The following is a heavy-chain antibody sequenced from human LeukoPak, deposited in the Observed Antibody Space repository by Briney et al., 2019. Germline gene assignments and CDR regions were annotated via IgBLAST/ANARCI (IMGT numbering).Heavy chain of an antibody. CDR1: GFTFSSYG. Sequence: GGSLRLSCAASGFTFSSYGMHWVRQAPGKGLEWVAFIRYDGSNKYYADSVKGRFTISRDNSKNTLYLQMNSLRAVDTAVYYCAKDSIFGTIYYYYMDVWGKGTTVTVSS. CDR2: IRYDGSNK. J-gene: IGHJ6*03. CDR3: AKDSIFGTIYYYYMDV. D-gene: IGHD3-3*01. V-gene: IGHV3-30*02.